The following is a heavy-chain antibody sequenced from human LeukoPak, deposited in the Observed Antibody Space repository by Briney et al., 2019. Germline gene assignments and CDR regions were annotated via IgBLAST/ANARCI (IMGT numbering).Heavy chain of an antibody. CDR3: ASCYYDSSGYQGAFDI. CDR2: INPSGGST. V-gene: IGHV1-46*01. D-gene: IGHD3-22*01. CDR1: GYTFTSYY. J-gene: IGHJ3*02. Sequence: ASVKVSCKASGYTFTSYYMHWVRQAPGQGLEWMGIINPSGGSTSYAQKFQGRVTMTRDTSTSTVYMELRSLRSEDTAVYYCASCYYDSSGYQGAFDIWGKGTMVTVSS.